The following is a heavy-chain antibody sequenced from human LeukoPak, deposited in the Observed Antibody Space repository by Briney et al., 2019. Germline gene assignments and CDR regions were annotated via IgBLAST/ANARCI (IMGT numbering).Heavy chain of an antibody. J-gene: IGHJ4*02. D-gene: IGHD2/OR15-2a*01. V-gene: IGHV3-74*01. CDR2: INSDGTST. Sequence: GGSLRLSCAASGFTSSSYWMHWVRQVPGKGLVWVSRINSDGTSTNYADSVKGRFTISRDNAKNTLYLQMNSLRAEDTAVYHCARANRGLDYWGQGTLVTVSS. CDR3: ARANRGLDY. CDR1: GFTSSSYW.